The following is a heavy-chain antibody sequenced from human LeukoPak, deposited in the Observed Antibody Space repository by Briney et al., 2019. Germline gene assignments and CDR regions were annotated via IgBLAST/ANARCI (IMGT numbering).Heavy chain of an antibody. CDR1: GVSISSYY. CDR2: IYSSGST. V-gene: IGHV4-4*07. J-gene: IGHJ4*02. D-gene: IGHD3-22*01. CDR3: AREYYDSSGYHQIFDY. Sequence: PSETLSLTCTVSGVSISSYYWSWIRQPAGKGPEWIGRIYSSGSTNYNPSLKSRVTMSVDTSKNQLSLNLTSVTAADTAMYYCAREYYDSSGYHQIFDYWGQGTLVTVSS.